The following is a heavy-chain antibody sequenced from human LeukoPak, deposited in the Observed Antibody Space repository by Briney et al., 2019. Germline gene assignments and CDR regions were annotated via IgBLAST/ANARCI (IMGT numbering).Heavy chain of an antibody. Sequence: GGSLRLSCAASGFTVSSNYMSWVRQAPGKGLEWVSVIYSGGSTYYADSVKGRFTISRDNSKNTLYLQMNSLRAEDTAVYYCARGVRGYTLPFFDYWGQGTLVTVSS. CDR3: ARGVRGYTLPFFDY. D-gene: IGHD5-18*01. CDR1: GFTVSSNY. CDR2: IYSGGST. J-gene: IGHJ4*02. V-gene: IGHV3-66*01.